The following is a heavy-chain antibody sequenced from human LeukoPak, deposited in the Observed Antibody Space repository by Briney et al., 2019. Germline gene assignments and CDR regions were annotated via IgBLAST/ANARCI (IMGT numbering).Heavy chain of an antibody. CDR1: GFTFSNAW. CDR3: ATNSDYEGLFAY. D-gene: IGHD5-12*01. CDR2: IKSKADGGTT. J-gene: IGHJ4*02. Sequence: GGSLRLSCAASGFTFSNAWMSWGRQAPGKGLEWVGRIKSKADGGTTDYAAPVKGRFTISRDDSENTLYVQMNSLKTEDTAVYYCATNSDYEGLFAYWGQGSLVTVSS. V-gene: IGHV3-15*01.